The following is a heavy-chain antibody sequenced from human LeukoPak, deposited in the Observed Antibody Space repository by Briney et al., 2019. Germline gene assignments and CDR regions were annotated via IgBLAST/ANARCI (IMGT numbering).Heavy chain of an antibody. Sequence: GESLKISCKGSGYSFTSYWIGWVRQMPGKGLEWMGIVYPGDSDTRYSPSFQGQVTISADKSISTAYLQWSSLKASDTAMYYCARPGAKGNSLRGYYGMDVWGQGTTVTVSS. CDR1: GYSFTSYW. V-gene: IGHV5-51*01. CDR3: ARPGAKGNSLRGYYGMDV. CDR2: VYPGDSDT. J-gene: IGHJ6*02. D-gene: IGHD4-23*01.